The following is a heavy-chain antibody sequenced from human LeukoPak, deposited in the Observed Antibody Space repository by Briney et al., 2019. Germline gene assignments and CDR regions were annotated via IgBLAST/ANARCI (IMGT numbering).Heavy chain of an antibody. J-gene: IGHJ4*02. CDR2: ISERGGST. CDR3: AKRGIVIRAVIVIGFHKEAYYFDY. CDR1: GITLSNYG. Sequence: GGSLRLSCVVSGITLSNYGMSWVRQAPGKGLEWVSGISERGGSTNYADSVKGRFIISRDTSKNTVYLQTNSLRVEDTAVYFCAKRGIVIRAVIVIGFHKEAYYFDYWGQGILVTVSS. V-gene: IGHV3-23*01. D-gene: IGHD3-10*01.